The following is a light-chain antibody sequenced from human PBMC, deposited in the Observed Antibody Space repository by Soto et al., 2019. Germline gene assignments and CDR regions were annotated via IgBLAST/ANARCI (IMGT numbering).Light chain of an antibody. CDR2: SNN. V-gene: IGLV1-44*01. Sequence: QSVLTQPPSASGTPGQRVTISCSGSSSNIGSNTVNWYQQLPGTAPKLLIYSNNQRPSGVPDRFSGSKSGTSASLAISGLQSEDEADYYCAAWDDSLNGQVFGTGNKLTVL. CDR3: AAWDDSLNGQV. CDR1: SSNIGSNT. J-gene: IGLJ1*01.